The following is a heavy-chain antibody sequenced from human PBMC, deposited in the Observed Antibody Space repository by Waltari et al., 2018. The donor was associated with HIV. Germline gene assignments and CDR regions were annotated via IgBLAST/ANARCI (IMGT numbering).Heavy chain of an antibody. CDR1: GGSIRSGSYY. CDR3: ARDSSDYYYGLDV. D-gene: IGHD6-6*01. J-gene: IGHJ6*02. CDR2: SYSRGST. V-gene: IGHV4-61*02. Sequence: QVKLQESGPGLVKPSQTLSLTCTVPGGSIRSGSYYWSWVRQPAGKGLQWIGRSYSRGSTNYNPSLKSRVTISADTSKNQFSLKLNSVTAADTAVYFCARDSSDYYYGLDVWGQGTTVTVSS.